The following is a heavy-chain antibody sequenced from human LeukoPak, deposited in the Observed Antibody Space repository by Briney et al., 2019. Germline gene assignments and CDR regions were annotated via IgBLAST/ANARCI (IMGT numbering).Heavy chain of an antibody. CDR3: AKYVSTGWFDP. Sequence: SETLSLTCTVSGGAIYNYYWSWIRRPPGQGLEWIAYIFYNGNTNYNPSLKSRVAMSVDLSKNQFSLRLTSVTAADTAIYYCAKYVSTGWFDPWGQGTLVTVSS. D-gene: IGHD5/OR15-5a*01. J-gene: IGHJ5*02. CDR1: GGAIYNYY. V-gene: IGHV4-59*08. CDR2: IFYNGNT.